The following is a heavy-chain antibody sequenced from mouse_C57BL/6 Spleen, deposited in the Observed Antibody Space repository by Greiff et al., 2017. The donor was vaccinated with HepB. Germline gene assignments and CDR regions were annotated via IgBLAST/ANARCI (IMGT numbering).Heavy chain of an antibody. J-gene: IGHJ1*03. Sequence: HVHVKQSGAELVKPGASVKISCKASGYAFSSYWMNWVTQRPGKGLEWIGQIYPGDGDTNYNGKFKGKATLTADKSSSTAYMQLSSLTSEDSAVYVRARSHGNYDFDVWGTGTTVTVSS. V-gene: IGHV1-80*01. CDR3: ARSHGNYDFDV. CDR1: GYAFSSYW. CDR2: IYPGDGDT. D-gene: IGHD2-1*01.